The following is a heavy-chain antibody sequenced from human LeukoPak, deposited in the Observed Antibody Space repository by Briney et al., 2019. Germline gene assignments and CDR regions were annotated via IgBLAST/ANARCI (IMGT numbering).Heavy chain of an antibody. Sequence: PGGSLRLSCAASGFSFSSYAMSWVRQAPGKGLEWVSAISGSGGSTYYADSVKGRFTISRDNSKNTLYLQMNSLRAEDTAVYYCAKDYALLAGGSGIYYFDYWGQGTLVTVSS. CDR1: GFSFSSYA. V-gene: IGHV3-23*01. CDR3: AKDYALLAGGSGIYYFDY. CDR2: ISGSGGST. J-gene: IGHJ4*02. D-gene: IGHD3-10*01.